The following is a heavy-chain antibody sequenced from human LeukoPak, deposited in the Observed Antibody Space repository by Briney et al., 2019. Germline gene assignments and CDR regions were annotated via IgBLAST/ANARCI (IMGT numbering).Heavy chain of an antibody. CDR3: ARERTYCSSTSCSSYYYYYGMDV. CDR2: IIPIFGTA. D-gene: IGHD2-2*01. J-gene: IGHJ6*02. V-gene: IGHV1-69*05. CDR1: GGTFSSYA. Sequence: GASVKVSCKASGGTFSSYAISWVRQAPGQGLEWMGGIIPIFGTANYAQKLQGRVTMTTDTSTSTAYMELRSLRSDDTAVYYCARERTYCSSTSCSSYYYYYGMDVWGQGTTVTVSS.